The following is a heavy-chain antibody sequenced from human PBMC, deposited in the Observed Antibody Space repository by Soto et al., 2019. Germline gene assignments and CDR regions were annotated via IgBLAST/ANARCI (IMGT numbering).Heavy chain of an antibody. J-gene: IGHJ4*02. CDR3: AKDLSSLGWLALGAPFDS. CDR2: IRNKVNSYAT. Sequence: GGSLRLSCAASGFTFSGSALHWVRQASGKGLEWVGRIRNKVNSYATAYAASVKGRFTISRDDSKNTAFLQMNSLRVEDTAIYYCAKDLSSLGWLALGAPFDSWGPGTLVTVSS. CDR1: GFTFSGSA. V-gene: IGHV3-73*01. D-gene: IGHD3-22*01.